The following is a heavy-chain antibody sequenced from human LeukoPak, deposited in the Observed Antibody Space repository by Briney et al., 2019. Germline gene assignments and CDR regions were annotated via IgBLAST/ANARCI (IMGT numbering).Heavy chain of an antibody. CDR3: AKASTMIVVNDY. Sequence: GGSLRLSCKASGFTFSSIAMSWVSQAPGKGLGWVSAISGSGGSTYYADSVKGRFTISRDNSKNTLYLQMNSLRAEDTAVYYCAKASTMIVVNDYWGQGTLVTVSS. J-gene: IGHJ4*02. CDR1: GFTFSSIA. D-gene: IGHD3-22*01. CDR2: ISGSGGST. V-gene: IGHV3-23*01.